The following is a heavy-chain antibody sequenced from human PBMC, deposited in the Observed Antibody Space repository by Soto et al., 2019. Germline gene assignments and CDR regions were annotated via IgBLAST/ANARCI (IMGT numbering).Heavy chain of an antibody. J-gene: IGHJ4*02. Sequence: QVQMQESGPGLVRPSQTLSLSCAVSGASLTSGDYYWNWIRQSPGKGLEWIGYIYYNGDTYYNPSLKGRFTFSLDTSKNHFSLKMTSLTAADTAVYFCARENTAMGGYFDYWGPGSLVTISS. D-gene: IGHD5-18*01. CDR1: GASLTSGDYY. CDR3: ARENTAMGGYFDY. V-gene: IGHV4-30-4*01. CDR2: IYYNGDT.